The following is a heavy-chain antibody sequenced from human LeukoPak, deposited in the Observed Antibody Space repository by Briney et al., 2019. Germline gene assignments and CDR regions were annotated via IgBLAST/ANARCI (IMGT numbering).Heavy chain of an antibody. CDR1: RYSFSSYW. CDR2: IYPGDSNT. V-gene: IGHV5-51*01. CDR3: ARQATYAWYFDL. Sequence: GESLKISCKGSRYSFSSYWIGWVRQMPGKGLEWMGIIYPGDSNTRYSPSFQGQVTISADKSISTAHLQWSGLEASDTAMYYCARQATYAWYFDLWGRGTLVTVSS. D-gene: IGHD4-17*01. J-gene: IGHJ2*01.